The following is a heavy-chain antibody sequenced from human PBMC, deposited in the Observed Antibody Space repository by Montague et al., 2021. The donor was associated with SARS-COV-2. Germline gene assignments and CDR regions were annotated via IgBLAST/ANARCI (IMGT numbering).Heavy chain of an antibody. CDR1: GFTFSSYA. D-gene: IGHD4-17*01. CDR3: AKAYMTTVTTLDFDY. Sequence: SLRLSCAASGFTFSSYAMSWVRQAPGKGLEWVSAISGSGGSTYYADSVKGRFTISRDNSKNTLYLQMNSLRAEDTAGYYCAKAYMTTVTTLDFDYWGQGTLVTVSS. J-gene: IGHJ4*02. CDR2: ISGSGGST. V-gene: IGHV3-23*01.